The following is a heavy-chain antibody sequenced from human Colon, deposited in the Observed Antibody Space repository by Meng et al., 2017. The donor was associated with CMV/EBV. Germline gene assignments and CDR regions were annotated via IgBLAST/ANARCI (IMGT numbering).Heavy chain of an antibody. CDR3: AMYGGSSQFDT. J-gene: IGHJ4*02. D-gene: IGHD4-23*01. CDR2: IYYTGTT. Sequence: LSCSVSGGSISGYYWTCIRQAPGKGLEWIGYIYYTGTTSYNPSLKSRVSISVDTSDSQFSLRLSSVTAAGTAIYYCAMYGGSSQFDTWGQGTLVTVSS. CDR1: GGSISGYY. V-gene: IGHV4-59*08.